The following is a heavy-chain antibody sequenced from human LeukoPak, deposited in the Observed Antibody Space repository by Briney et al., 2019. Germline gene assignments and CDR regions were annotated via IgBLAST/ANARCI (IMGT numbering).Heavy chain of an antibody. J-gene: IGHJ5*02. Sequence: SQTLSLTCTVSGGSISSGDYYWSWIRQPLGKGLEWIGYIYYSGSTYYNPSLKSRVTISVDTSKNQFSLKLSSVTAADTAVYYCARTQLYCSSTSCYVNWFDPWGQGTLVTVSS. CDR1: GGSISSGDYY. CDR2: IYYSGST. CDR3: ARTQLYCSSTSCYVNWFDP. V-gene: IGHV4-30-4*01. D-gene: IGHD2-2*01.